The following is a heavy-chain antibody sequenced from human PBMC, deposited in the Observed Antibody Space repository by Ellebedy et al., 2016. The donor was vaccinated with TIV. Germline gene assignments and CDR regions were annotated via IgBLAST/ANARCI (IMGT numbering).Heavy chain of an antibody. CDR2: INAYDGIT. CDR1: GFTFNSHG. Sequence: AASVKVSCKASGFTFNSHGLAWVRQAPGLGLEWMGWINAYDGITNYVEKFQGRVTMTTDTLTSTAYMDLRDLTSDDTAIYYCARGDRLQTWSKHFDYWGQGTVVTVTS. CDR3: ARGDRLQTWSKHFDY. V-gene: IGHV1-18*04. D-gene: IGHD2-8*01. J-gene: IGHJ4*02.